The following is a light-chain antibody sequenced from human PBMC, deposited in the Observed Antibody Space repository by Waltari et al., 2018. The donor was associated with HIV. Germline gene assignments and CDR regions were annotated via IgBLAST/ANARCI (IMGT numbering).Light chain of an antibody. CDR1: QSLLSSSNNKDY. CDR2: WAS. Sequence: DIVMTQSPDSLAVSLGEKATINCESEQSLLSSSNNKDYLGWYQQKPGQHPKLLVYWASTRESGVPDRFSGSVSGTEFTLTISSLQAEDVAVYYCQQYYSPLLTFGGGTKVEIK. V-gene: IGKV4-1*01. J-gene: IGKJ4*01. CDR3: QQYYSPLLT.